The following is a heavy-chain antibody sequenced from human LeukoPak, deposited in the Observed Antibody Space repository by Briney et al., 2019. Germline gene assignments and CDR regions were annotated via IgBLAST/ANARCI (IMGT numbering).Heavy chain of an antibody. Sequence: ASVKVSCKTSGYTFTRYGISWVRQAPGQGLEWMGRISAYNGNTNYAQKFQGRVTMTTDTSTSTAYMELSSLRSEDTAVYYCARSSGITIFGVVTPPHAFDIWGQGTMVTVSS. D-gene: IGHD3-3*01. V-gene: IGHV1-18*01. CDR1: GYTFTRYG. CDR3: ARSSGITIFGVVTPPHAFDI. J-gene: IGHJ3*02. CDR2: ISAYNGNT.